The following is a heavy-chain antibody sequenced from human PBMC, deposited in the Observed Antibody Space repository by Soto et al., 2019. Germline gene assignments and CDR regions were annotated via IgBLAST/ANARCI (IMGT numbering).Heavy chain of an antibody. J-gene: IGHJ6*03. Sequence: SETLSLTCAFYGWSFSGYSWSWIRQPPGKGLEWIGEINHSGSTNYNPSLKSRVTISVDTSKSQFSLKLSSVTAADTAVYYCARKVDYSNFYYYYYMDVWGKGTTVTVSS. D-gene: IGHD4-4*01. CDR3: ARKVDYSNFYYYYYMDV. CDR2: INHSGST. CDR1: GWSFSGYS. V-gene: IGHV4-34*01.